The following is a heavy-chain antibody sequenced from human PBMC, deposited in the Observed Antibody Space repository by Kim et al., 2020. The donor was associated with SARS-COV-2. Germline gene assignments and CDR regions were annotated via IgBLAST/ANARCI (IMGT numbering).Heavy chain of an antibody. J-gene: IGHJ5*02. CDR2: IYYSGST. Sequence: SETLSLTCTVSGGSISSYYWSWIRQPPGKGLEWIGYIYYSGSTNYNPSLKSRDTISVDTSKNQFSLKLSPVTAADTDVYYCARVRGSWFDPWGQGTLVTVSS. CDR3: ARVRGSWFDP. CDR1: GGSISSYY. V-gene: IGHV4-59*01. D-gene: IGHD3-10*01.